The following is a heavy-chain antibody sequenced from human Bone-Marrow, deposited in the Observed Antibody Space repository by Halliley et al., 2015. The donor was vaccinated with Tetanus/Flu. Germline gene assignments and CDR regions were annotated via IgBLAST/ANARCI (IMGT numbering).Heavy chain of an antibody. J-gene: IGHJ5*02. D-gene: IGHD6-6*01. V-gene: IGHV3-7*04. CDR2: IKEDGSEE. CDR3: VRDKVSGTIRGSSFDP. Sequence: IKEDGSEEYYLASIKGRFAISRDNAKNSLYLQMNNLRVEDTAIYYCVRDKVSGTIRGSSFDPWGQGTQVTVSS.